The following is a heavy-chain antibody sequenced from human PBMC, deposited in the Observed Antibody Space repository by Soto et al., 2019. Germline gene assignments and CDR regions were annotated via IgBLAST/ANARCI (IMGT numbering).Heavy chain of an antibody. D-gene: IGHD2-8*01. CDR3: AHGETTDYCTNGVCYSGFDY. Sequence: SGPTLVKPTQTLTLTCTFSGFSLSTSGVGVGWIRQPPGKALEWLALIYWDDDKRYSPSLKSRLTITKDTSKNQVVLTMTNMDPVDTATYYCAHGETTDYCTNGVCYSGFDYWGQGTLVTVSS. V-gene: IGHV2-5*02. J-gene: IGHJ4*02. CDR1: GFSLSTSGVG. CDR2: IYWDDDK.